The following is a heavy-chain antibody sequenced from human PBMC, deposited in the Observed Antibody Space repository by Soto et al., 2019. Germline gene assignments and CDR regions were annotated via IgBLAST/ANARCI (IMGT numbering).Heavy chain of an antibody. CDR1: GFTFSSYW. CDR2: IKQDGSEK. Sequence: GSLRLSCAASGFTFSSYWMSWVRQAPGKGLEWVANIKQDGSEKYYVDSVKGRFTISRDNAKNSLYLQMNSLRAEDTAVYYCASILSVVTNYFDYWGQGTLVTVSS. CDR3: ASILSVVTNYFDY. D-gene: IGHD4-4*01. J-gene: IGHJ4*02. V-gene: IGHV3-7*01.